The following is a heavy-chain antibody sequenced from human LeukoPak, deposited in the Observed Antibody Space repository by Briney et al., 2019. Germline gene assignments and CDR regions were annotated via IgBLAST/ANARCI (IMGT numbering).Heavy chain of an antibody. J-gene: IGHJ3*02. D-gene: IGHD3-10*01. Sequence: AGGSLRLSCAASGFTFSSYSMNWVRQAPGKGLEWVSSISSSSSYIYYADSVKGRFTISRDNAKNSLYLQMNSLRAEDTAVYYCARDKSGSGPIDAFDIWGQGTMVTVSS. CDR2: ISSSSSYI. CDR1: GFTFSSYS. V-gene: IGHV3-21*01. CDR3: ARDKSGSGPIDAFDI.